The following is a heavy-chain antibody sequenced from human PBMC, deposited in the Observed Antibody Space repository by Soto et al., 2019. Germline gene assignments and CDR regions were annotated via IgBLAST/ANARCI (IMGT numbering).Heavy chain of an antibody. CDR3: GSSDEMAAIILN. V-gene: IGHV3-74*01. Sequence: PGGSLRLSCAASGFSLSSYWMHWVRQAPGKGLEWVSRIKRDGTRRDYVESVKGRFTISRDNAQNTLYLRMISLRVEDTAVYYCGSSDEMAAIILNWGQGALVTVSS. CDR2: IKRDGTRR. CDR1: GFSLSSYW. J-gene: IGHJ4*02. D-gene: IGHD5-12*01.